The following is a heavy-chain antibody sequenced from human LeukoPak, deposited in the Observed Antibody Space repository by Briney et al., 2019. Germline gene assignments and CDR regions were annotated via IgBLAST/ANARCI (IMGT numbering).Heavy chain of an antibody. J-gene: IGHJ4*02. CDR2: ISYDESNK. V-gene: IGHV3-30*18. Sequence: GGSLRLSCAASGFTFSSYGMQWVRQAPGKGLEWVAVISYDESNKWYADSVKGRFTTSRDNSQNTMSLQMNSLRVDDTGVYYCAKDATGFYFDYWGQGTLVTVSS. CDR1: GFTFSSYG. D-gene: IGHD2-15*01. CDR3: AKDATGFYFDY.